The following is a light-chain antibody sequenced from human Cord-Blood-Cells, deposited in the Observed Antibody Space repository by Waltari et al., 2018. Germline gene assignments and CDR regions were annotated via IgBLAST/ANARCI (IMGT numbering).Light chain of an antibody. Sequence: VIRESQLAVSGTPGELACSPCRSSQSLLHSNGYNYLDWYLQKPGQSPQLLIYLGSNRASGVPDMFIGSGSGTDFTLMISRVESEDVVVYYCNRALQPSYTFGQGTKLEIK. J-gene: IGKJ2*01. CDR3: NRALQPSYT. CDR1: QSLLHSNGYNY. CDR2: LGS. V-gene: IGKV2-28*01.